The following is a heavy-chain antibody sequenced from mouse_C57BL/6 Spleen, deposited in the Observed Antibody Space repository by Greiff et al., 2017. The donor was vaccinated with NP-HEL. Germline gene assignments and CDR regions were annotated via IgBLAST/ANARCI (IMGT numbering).Heavy chain of an antibody. Sequence: EVQRVESGEGLVKPGGSLKLSCAASGFTFSSYAMSWVRQTPEKRLEWVAYISSGGDYIYYADTVKGRFTISRDNARNTLYLQMSSLKSEDTAMYYCTVYYGSSYAMDYWGQGTSVTVSS. V-gene: IGHV5-9-1*02. J-gene: IGHJ4*01. CDR3: TVYYGSSYAMDY. D-gene: IGHD2-1*01. CDR2: ISSGGDYI. CDR1: GFTFSSYA.